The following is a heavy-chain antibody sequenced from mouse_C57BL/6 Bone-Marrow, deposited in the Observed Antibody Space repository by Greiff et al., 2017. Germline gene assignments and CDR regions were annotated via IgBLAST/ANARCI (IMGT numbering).Heavy chain of an antibody. CDR2: ISNGGGST. CDR1: GFTFSDYY. CDR3: ARRTGTYYYAMDD. V-gene: IGHV5-12*01. Sequence: EVQLVESGGGLVQPGGSLKLSCAASGFTFSDYYMYWVRQTPEKRLEWVAYISNGGGSTYYPDTVKGRFTISRDNAKNTLYLQMSRLKSEDTAMYYCARRTGTYYYAMDDWGQGTSVTVSS. D-gene: IGHD4-1*01. J-gene: IGHJ4*01.